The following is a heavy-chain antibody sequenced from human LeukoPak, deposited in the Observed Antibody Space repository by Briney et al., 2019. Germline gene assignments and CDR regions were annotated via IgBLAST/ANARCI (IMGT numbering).Heavy chain of an antibody. J-gene: IGHJ4*02. Sequence: ASVNVSCKVSGYTLTELSMHWVRQAPGKGLEWMGGFDPEDGETIYAQKFQGRVTMTEDTSTDTAYMELSSLRSEDTAVYYCAILIFADGGYYFDYWGQGTPVTVSS. CDR2: FDPEDGET. V-gene: IGHV1-24*01. CDR1: GYTLTELS. CDR3: AILIFADGGYYFDY. D-gene: IGHD3/OR15-3a*01.